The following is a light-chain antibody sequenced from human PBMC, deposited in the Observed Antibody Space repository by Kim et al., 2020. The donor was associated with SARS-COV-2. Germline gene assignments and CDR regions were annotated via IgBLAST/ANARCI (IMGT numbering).Light chain of an antibody. Sequence: VALGQTVRITCQRDSLRSYYASWYQQKPGQAPVLVIYGKNNRPSGIPDRFSGSSSGNTASLTITGAQAEDEADYYCNSRDSSGPVVFGGGTKLTVL. CDR2: GKN. CDR1: SLRSYY. V-gene: IGLV3-19*01. J-gene: IGLJ2*01. CDR3: NSRDSSGPVV.